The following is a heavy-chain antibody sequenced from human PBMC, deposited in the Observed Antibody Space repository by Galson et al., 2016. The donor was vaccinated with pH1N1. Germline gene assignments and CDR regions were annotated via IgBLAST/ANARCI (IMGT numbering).Heavy chain of an antibody. D-gene: IGHD3-16*02. CDR3: AISVSRYGSDAFDM. CDR1: GVSISGYY. Sequence: SETLSLTCSVSGVSISGYYWGWIRQSPGKGLDYVGYIYYNGHTNYSPSLKSRVTTSLDMSKNQFSLKLTSVTAADTAVYFCAISVSRYGSDAFDMWGQGTTVTVSS. CDR2: IYYNGHT. J-gene: IGHJ3*02. V-gene: IGHV4-59*01.